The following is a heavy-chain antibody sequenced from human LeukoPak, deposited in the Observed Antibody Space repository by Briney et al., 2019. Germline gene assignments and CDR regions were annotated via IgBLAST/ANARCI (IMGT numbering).Heavy chain of an antibody. D-gene: IGHD5-12*01. Sequence: SVKVSCKASGGTFSSYAISWVRQAPGQGLEWMGRIIPILGIANYAQKFQGRVTITADKSTSTAYMELSSLRSEDTAVYYCARDPTDIVALDPWGQGTLVTVSS. J-gene: IGHJ5*02. V-gene: IGHV1-69*04. CDR2: IIPILGIA. CDR1: GGTFSSYA. CDR3: ARDPTDIVALDP.